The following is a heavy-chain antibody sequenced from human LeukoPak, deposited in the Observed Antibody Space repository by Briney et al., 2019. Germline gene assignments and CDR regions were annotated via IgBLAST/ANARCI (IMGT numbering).Heavy chain of an antibody. V-gene: IGHV1-46*01. J-gene: IGHJ6*03. CDR2: INPSGGST. Sequence: ASVTVSCEASGYTFTSYYMHWVRQAPGQGLEWMGIINPSGGSTSYAQKFQGRVTMTRDTSTSTVYMELSSLRSEDTAVYYCARDLNYGSGSYYMSYYYYYYMDVWGKGTTVTVSS. CDR3: ARDLNYGSGSYYMSYYYYYYMDV. D-gene: IGHD3-10*01. CDR1: GYTFTSYY.